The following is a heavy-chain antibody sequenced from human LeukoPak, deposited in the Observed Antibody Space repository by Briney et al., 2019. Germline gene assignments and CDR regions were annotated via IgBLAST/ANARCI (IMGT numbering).Heavy chain of an antibody. Sequence: GASVKVSCKASGGTFSSYAISWVRQAPGQGLEWTGGIIPIFGTANYAQKFQGRVTITADESTSTAYMELSSLRSEDTAVYYCASHPRIMITFGGVIVPFDPWGQGTLVTVSS. J-gene: IGHJ5*02. D-gene: IGHD3-16*02. CDR3: ASHPRIMITFGGVIVPFDP. V-gene: IGHV1-69*13. CDR1: GGTFSSYA. CDR2: IIPIFGTA.